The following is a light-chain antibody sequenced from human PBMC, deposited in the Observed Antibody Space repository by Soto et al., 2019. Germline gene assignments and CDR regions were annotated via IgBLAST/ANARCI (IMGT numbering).Light chain of an antibody. CDR2: GAS. CDR1: LSVGSN. V-gene: IGKV3-15*01. CDR3: QQSNNWPPSC. J-gene: IGKJ2*03. Sequence: EIVMTQSPATLSVSPGERATLSCRASLSVGSNLVWYQQKPGQAPRLLMYGASTRATGIPARFSGSGSGTEFTLTISSLQSEDFAVYYCQQSNNWPPSCFGQWTKLEIK.